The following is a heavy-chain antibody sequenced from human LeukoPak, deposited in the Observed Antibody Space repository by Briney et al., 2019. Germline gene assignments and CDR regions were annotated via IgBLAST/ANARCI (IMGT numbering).Heavy chain of an antibody. D-gene: IGHD3-22*01. Sequence: ASVKVSCKVSGYTLTELSMHWVRQAPGKGLEWMGGFDPEDGETIYAQKFQGRVTMTEDTSTDTAYMELSSLRSEDTAVYYCATHNSYDSSVYKEVKSSQHGARAPLVTVP. CDR2: FDPEDGET. CDR3: ATHNSYDSSVYKEVKSSQH. J-gene: IGHJ1*01. CDR1: GYTLTELS. V-gene: IGHV1-24*01.